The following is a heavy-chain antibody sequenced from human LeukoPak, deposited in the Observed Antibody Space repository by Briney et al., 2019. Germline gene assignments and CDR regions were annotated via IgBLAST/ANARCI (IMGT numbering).Heavy chain of an antibody. J-gene: IGHJ5*02. CDR2: INGNGDST. D-gene: IGHD2/OR15-2a*01. CDR3: ARIGLENFYDL. CDR1: GFTFSGFS. V-gene: IGHV3-64*02. Sequence: GGSLRLSCAASGFTFSGFSMHWVRQAPGKGLEYVSAINGNGDSTFYADSVKGRFTISRDSSKNTVYLQMGSLRGDDMAMYFCARIGLENFYDLWGQGTLVTDSS.